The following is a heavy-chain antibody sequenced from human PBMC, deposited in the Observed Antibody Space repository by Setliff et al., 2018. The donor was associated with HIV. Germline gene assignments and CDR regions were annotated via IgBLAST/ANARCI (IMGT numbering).Heavy chain of an antibody. CDR3: ARSQPDTIFGVVTFDC. CDR2: VYYRGRT. V-gene: IGHV4-39*01. Sequence: LSLTCTVSGGSMSSSGPGYYWGWVRQTPGGGLEWIGSVYYRGRTYYNPSLKSRVTISVDTSKNQLSLRLTSMAAADTAMYYCARSQPDTIFGVVTFDCWGQGKMVTVS. CDR1: GGSMSSSGPGYY. D-gene: IGHD3-3*01. J-gene: IGHJ4*02.